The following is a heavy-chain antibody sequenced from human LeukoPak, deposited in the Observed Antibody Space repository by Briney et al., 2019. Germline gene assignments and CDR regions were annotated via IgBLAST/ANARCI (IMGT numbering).Heavy chain of an antibody. CDR1: GYTFTNHT. J-gene: IGHJ4*02. CDR3: ARARDHTAFVTGY. Sequence: ASVKVSCKASGYTFTNHTMNWVRQAPGQGLEWMGWINTNTGNPTHAQGFTGRFVFSLDTSVSTAFLQISSLKAEDTAVYYCARARDHTAFVTGYWGQGTLVTVSS. V-gene: IGHV7-4-1*02. CDR2: INTNTGNP. D-gene: IGHD5-18*01.